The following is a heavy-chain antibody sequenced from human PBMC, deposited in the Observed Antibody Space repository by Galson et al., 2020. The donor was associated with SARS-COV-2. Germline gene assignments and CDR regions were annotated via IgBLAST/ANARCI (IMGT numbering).Heavy chain of an antibody. D-gene: IGHD3-10*01. CDR1: GFTFSSYA. CDR2: ITYDGSNR. J-gene: IGHJ4*02. Sequence: QAGGSLRLSCAASGFTFSSYAMHWVRQAPGKGLEWVALITYDGSNRYHADSVKGRFTISRDNFKNTLYLQMNSLGAEDTAVYYCARENYYGSGSFYYGSDCWGQGTQVTVSS. CDR3: ARENYYGSGSFYYGSDC. V-gene: IGHV3-30-3*01.